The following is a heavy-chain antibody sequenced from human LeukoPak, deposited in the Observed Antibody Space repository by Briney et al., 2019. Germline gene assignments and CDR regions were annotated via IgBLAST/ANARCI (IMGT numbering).Heavy chain of an antibody. CDR2: ISGSGGST. D-gene: IGHD5-18*01. CDR1: GFTFSSYA. CDR3: ARGGYSYGLTY. V-gene: IGHV3-23*01. Sequence: GGSLRLSCAASGFTFSSYAMSWVRQAPGKGLEWVSAISGSGGSTYYADSVKGRFIISRDNSKNMLYLQMNSLRAEDTAVYYCARGGYSYGLTYWGQGTLATVSS. J-gene: IGHJ4*02.